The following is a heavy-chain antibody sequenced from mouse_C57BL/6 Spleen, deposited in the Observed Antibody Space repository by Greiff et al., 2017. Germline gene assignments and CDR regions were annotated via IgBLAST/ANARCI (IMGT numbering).Heavy chain of an antibody. J-gene: IGHJ4*01. CDR3: ARYEDY. CDR1: GYTFTSYW. CDR2: IDPSDSYT. V-gene: IGHV1-50*01. D-gene: IGHD2-3*01. Sequence: VQLQQPGAELVKPGASVKLSCKASGYTFTSYWMQWVKQRPGQGLEWIGEIDPSDSYTNYNQKFKGKATLTVDTSSSTAYMQLSSLTSEDSAVYYCARYEDYWGQGTSVTVSS.